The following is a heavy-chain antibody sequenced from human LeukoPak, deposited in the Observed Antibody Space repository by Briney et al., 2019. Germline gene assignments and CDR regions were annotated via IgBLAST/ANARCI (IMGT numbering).Heavy chain of an antibody. CDR1: GFTFSSYA. CDR3: ARVGRYYDSSGYNDAFDI. CDR2: ISGGGGTT. D-gene: IGHD3-22*01. V-gene: IGHV3-23*01. J-gene: IGHJ3*02. Sequence: GGSLRLSCAASGFTFSSYAMNWVRQAPGKGLEWVSAISGGGGTTYYADSVKGRFTISRDSSRNTLYLQMNSLRAEDTAVYYCARVGRYYDSSGYNDAFDIWGQGTMVTVSS.